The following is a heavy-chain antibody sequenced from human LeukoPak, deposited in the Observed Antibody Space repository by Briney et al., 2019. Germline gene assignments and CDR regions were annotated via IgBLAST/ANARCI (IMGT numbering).Heavy chain of an antibody. V-gene: IGHV1-69*01. J-gene: IGHJ6*03. CDR1: GGTFSSYA. D-gene: IGHD2-2*01. Sequence: SVKVSCKASGGTFSSYAISWVRQAPGQGLEWMGGIIPIFGTANYAQKFQGRVTITADESTSTAYMELSSLRSDDTAVYYCARARDIVVVPAAPKTYYYYMDVWGKGTTVTVSS. CDR2: IIPIFGTA. CDR3: ARARDIVVVPAAPKTYYYYMDV.